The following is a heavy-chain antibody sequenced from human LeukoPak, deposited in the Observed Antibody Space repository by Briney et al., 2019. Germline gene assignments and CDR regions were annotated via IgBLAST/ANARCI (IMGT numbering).Heavy chain of an antibody. J-gene: IGHJ4*02. CDR2: IRYDGSNK. Sequence: GGSLRLSCAASGFTFSSYGMHWVRQAPGKGLEWVAFIRYDGSNKYYADSVKGRFTISRDNSKNTLYLQMNSLRAEDTAVYYCAKEGRRDGYNTLDYWGQGTLVTVSS. CDR3: AKEGRRDGYNTLDY. D-gene: IGHD5-24*01. CDR1: GFTFSSYG. V-gene: IGHV3-30*02.